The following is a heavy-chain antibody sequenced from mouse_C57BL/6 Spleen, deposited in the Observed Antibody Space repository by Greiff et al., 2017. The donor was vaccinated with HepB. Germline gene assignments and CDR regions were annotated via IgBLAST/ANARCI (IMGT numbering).Heavy chain of an antibody. CDR1: GYTFTSYW. CDR3: ARGGDLSYAMDY. J-gene: IGHJ4*01. D-gene: IGHD6-2*01. CDR2: IDPSDSET. Sequence: QVHVKQPGAELVRPGSSVKLSCKASGYTFTSYWMHWVKQRPIQGLEWIGNIDPSDSETHYNQKFKDKATLTVDKSSSTAYMQLSSLTSEDSAVYYCARGGDLSYAMDYWGQGTSDTVSS. V-gene: IGHV1-52*01.